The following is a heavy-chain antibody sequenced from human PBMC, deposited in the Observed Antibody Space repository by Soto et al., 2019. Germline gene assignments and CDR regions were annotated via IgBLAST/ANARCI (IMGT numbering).Heavy chain of an antibody. CDR1: GFTFSTYW. CDR3: ARVKGLAGHY. Sequence: EVQLVESGGGLVQPGGSLRLSCAASGFTFSTYWMSWVRQAPGKGLEWVANIKQDGSDKYYVDSVKGRFTISRDNAKNLLYMQMNGLRADDTALYYCARVKGLAGHYWGQGTLVTVSS. V-gene: IGHV3-7*05. CDR2: IKQDGSDK. D-gene: IGHD2-15*01. J-gene: IGHJ4*02.